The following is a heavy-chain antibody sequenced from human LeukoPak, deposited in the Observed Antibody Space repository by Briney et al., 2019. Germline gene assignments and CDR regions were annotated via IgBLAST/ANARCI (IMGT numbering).Heavy chain of an antibody. D-gene: IGHD2-2*02. CDR3: ARAGYRYCSSTSCYKYFQR. J-gene: IGHJ1*01. V-gene: IGHV3-11*04. Sequence: PGGSLRLSCAASGFTFSDYYMSWIRQAPGKGLEWVSYISSSGSTIYYGDSVKGRFTISRDNAKNSLYLQMNNLRAEDTAVYYCARAGYRYCSSTSCYKYFQRWGQGTLVTVSS. CDR1: GFTFSDYY. CDR2: ISSSGSTI.